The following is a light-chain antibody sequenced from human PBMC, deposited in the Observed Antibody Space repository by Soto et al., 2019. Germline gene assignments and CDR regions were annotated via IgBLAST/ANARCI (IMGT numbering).Light chain of an antibody. Sequence: AIRMTQSPSSLSASTGDRVTITCRASQGISSYLAWYQQKPGKAPKLLIYAASTLQSGVPSRFSGSGSGTDFTLTISSLQPEHFAIYYCQQSYSTPITFGQGTRLEIK. CDR3: QQSYSTPIT. CDR2: AAS. J-gene: IGKJ5*01. CDR1: QGISSY. V-gene: IGKV1-8*01.